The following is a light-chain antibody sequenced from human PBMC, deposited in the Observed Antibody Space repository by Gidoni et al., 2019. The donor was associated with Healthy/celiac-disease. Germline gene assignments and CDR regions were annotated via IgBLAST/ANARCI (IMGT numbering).Light chain of an antibody. CDR1: QSVSSY. J-gene: IGKJ1*01. CDR2: DAS. V-gene: IGKV3-11*01. CDR3: QQRSNWWT. Sequence: TVLTQSPATLSLSPGERATLSCSASQSVSSYLAWYQQKPGQAPRLLIYDASNRATGIPPRFSGSGSGTDFTLTISSLEPEDFAVYYCQQRSNWWTFGQGTKVEIK.